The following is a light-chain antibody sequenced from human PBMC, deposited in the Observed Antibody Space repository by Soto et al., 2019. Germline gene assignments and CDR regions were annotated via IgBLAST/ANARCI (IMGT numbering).Light chain of an antibody. CDR3: QQYGSSLPVT. Sequence: ETVLTQSPGTLSLSPGERATLSCRASESISSSYLAWYQQKPGQAPRLLIHGASSGATGIPDRFSGSGSGTDFTLTISRLEPEDFAVYYCQQYGSSLPVTFGGGTKVEIK. CDR1: ESISSSY. J-gene: IGKJ4*01. V-gene: IGKV3-20*01. CDR2: GAS.